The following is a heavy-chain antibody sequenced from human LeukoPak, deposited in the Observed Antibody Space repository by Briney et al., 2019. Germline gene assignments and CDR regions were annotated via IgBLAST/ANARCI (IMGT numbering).Heavy chain of an antibody. CDR1: GFIVSSNY. CDR3: ARQKGVSHFDY. Sequence: GGSLRLSCAASGFIVSSNYMSWVRQAPGKGLEWVPVIYSGGSTYYADSVKGRFTISRDNSKNTLYLQMNSLRAEDTAVYYCARQKGVSHFDYWGQGTLVTVSS. CDR2: IYSGGST. V-gene: IGHV3-53*01. J-gene: IGHJ4*02.